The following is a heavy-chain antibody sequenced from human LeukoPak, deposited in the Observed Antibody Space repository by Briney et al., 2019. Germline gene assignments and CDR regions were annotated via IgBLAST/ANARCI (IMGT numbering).Heavy chain of an antibody. D-gene: IGHD6-6*01. CDR3: ARRNSARVIYNWFDP. V-gene: IGHV4-59*01. Sequence: SETLSLTCTVSGGSISSYYWSWIRQPPGKGLEWIGYIYYSGSTNYNPSLKSRVTISVDTSKNQFSLKLSSVTAADTAVYYCARRNSARVIYNWFDPWGQGTLVTVSS. J-gene: IGHJ5*02. CDR2: IYYSGST. CDR1: GGSISSYY.